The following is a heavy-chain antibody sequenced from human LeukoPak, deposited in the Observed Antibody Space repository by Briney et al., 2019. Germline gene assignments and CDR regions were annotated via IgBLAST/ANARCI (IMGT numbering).Heavy chain of an antibody. CDR3: ARDASGMDV. Sequence: SVKVSCKASGGTFSSYAISWVRQAPGQGLEWTGRIIPILGIANYAQKFQGRVTITADKSTSTAYMELSSLRSEDTAVYYCARDASGMDVWGQGTTVTVSS. V-gene: IGHV1-69*04. CDR2: IIPILGIA. J-gene: IGHJ6*02. CDR1: GGTFSSYA.